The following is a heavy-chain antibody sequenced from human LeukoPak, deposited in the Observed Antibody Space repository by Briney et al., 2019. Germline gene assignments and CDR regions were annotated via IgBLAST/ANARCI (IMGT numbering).Heavy chain of an antibody. D-gene: IGHD2/OR15-2a*01. V-gene: IGHV3-23*01. CDR1: GFTFSSYA. CDR2: ISGSGDNT. Sequence: GGSLRLSCAASGFTFSSYAMSWVRQAPGKGLEWVSGISGSGDNTLYAASVKGRFTISRDNSKNTLYLEVNSLRAEDTAIYYCAKMKGHPLQKYYMDVWGQGTTVTVSS. CDR3: AKMKGHPLQKYYMDV. J-gene: IGHJ6*01.